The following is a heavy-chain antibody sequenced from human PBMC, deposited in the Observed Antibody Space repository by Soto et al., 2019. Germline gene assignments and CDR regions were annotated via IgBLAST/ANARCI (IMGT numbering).Heavy chain of an antibody. J-gene: IGHJ6*03. CDR3: ARYVVPAAMFYYYYYMDV. CDR1: GFTFSSYS. Sequence: EVQLVESGGGLVKPGGSLRLSCAASGFTFSSYSMNWVRQAPGKGLEWVSSISSSSSYIYYADSVKGRFTISRDNAKNSLYLQMNSLRAEDTAVYYCARYVVPAAMFYYYYYMDVWGKGTTVTVSS. CDR2: ISSSSSYI. V-gene: IGHV3-21*01. D-gene: IGHD2-2*01.